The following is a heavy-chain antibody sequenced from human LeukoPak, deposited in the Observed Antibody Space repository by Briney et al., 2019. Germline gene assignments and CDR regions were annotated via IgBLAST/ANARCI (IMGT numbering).Heavy chain of an antibody. CDR3: ARTSEGYCRGGSCWDYYYYMDV. CDR1: GDSLTSYY. D-gene: IGHD2-15*01. J-gene: IGHJ6*03. CDR2: VSYSGNT. V-gene: IGHV4-59*01. Sequence: PSETLSLTCIVSGDSLTSYYWTWIRQPPGKGLEWIGFVSYSGNTNYNPSLKSRVTISVDTSKNQFSLKLSSVTAADTAVYYCARTSEGYCRGGSCWDYYYYMDVWGKGTTVTVSS.